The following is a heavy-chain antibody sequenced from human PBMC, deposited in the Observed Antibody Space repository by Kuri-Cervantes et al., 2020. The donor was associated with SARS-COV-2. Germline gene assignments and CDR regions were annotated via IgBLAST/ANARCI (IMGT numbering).Heavy chain of an antibody. V-gene: IGHV3-49*04. J-gene: IGHJ4*02. CDR2: IRSKAYGGTT. D-gene: IGHD3-3*01. CDR3: TKDDFRSGYSDY. Sequence: GGSLRLSCTASGFTFGDCAMSWVRQAPGKGLEWVGFIRSKAYGGTTEYAASVKGRFTILRDDSKSIAYLQMNSLKTEDTAVYYCTKDDFRSGYSDYWGQGTLVTVSS. CDR1: GFTFGDCA.